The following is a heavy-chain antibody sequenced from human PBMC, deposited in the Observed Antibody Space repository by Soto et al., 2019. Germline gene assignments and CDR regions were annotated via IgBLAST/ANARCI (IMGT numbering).Heavy chain of an antibody. CDR2: INASGGSA. J-gene: IGHJ5*02. CDR1: GCTFTSYY. CDR3: ARGVSLDYYEGFDP. V-gene: IGHV1-46*01. D-gene: IGHD3-22*01. Sequence: ASVKVSCKASGCTFTSYYRHGVRPPAGQGLEWMGVINASGGSASYAQKFQGRVTMTRDTSTKTVYMELSSMRTEDTAVYYCARGVSLDYYEGFDPWGQGTLVTVSS.